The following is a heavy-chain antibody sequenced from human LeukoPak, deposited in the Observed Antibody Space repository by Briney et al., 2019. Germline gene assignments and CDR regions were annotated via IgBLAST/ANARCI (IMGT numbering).Heavy chain of an antibody. CDR3: ANDYYGSGSYYSLFGH. J-gene: IGHJ4*02. CDR1: GFTFSRHA. V-gene: IGHV3-23*01. Sequence: GGSLRLSCAASGFTFSRHAVTWVRQAPGKRLEWVSTISGSGGSIYYAESVKGRFTISRDNSRNTVYLQMNSLRAADTAVYHCANDYYGSGSYYSLFGHWGQGTLVTVSS. D-gene: IGHD3-10*01. CDR2: ISGSGGSI.